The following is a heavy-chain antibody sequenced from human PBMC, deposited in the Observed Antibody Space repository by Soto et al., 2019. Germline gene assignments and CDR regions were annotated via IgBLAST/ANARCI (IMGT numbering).Heavy chain of an antibody. V-gene: IGHV3-23*01. CDR3: AKDRERDAWYEDY. D-gene: IGHD6-13*01. CDR1: GFSFSSYA. CDR2: ISGSDGST. J-gene: IGHJ4*02. Sequence: GGSLRFSCVASGFSFSSYAMTWVRQAPGRGLEWVSVISGSDGSTYYADSVKGRFTISRDNSKNTLYLQMNSLRAEDTAVYYCAKDRERDAWYEDYWGQRTLVTVSS.